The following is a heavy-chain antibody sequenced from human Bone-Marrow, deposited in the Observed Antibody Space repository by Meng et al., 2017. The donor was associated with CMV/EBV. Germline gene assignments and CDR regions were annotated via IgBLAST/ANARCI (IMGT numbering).Heavy chain of an antibody. CDR2: IIPIFGTA. J-gene: IGHJ5*02. CDR3: ARSLTESVVVPAAGFDP. V-gene: IGHV1-69*05. D-gene: IGHD2-2*01. CDR1: GGTFSSYA. Sequence: SVKVSCKASGGTFSSYAISWVRQAPGQGLEWMGGIIPIFGTANYAQKFQGRVTITTDESTSTAYMELSSLRSEDTAVYYCARSLTESVVVPAAGFDPCGQGTLVAVSS.